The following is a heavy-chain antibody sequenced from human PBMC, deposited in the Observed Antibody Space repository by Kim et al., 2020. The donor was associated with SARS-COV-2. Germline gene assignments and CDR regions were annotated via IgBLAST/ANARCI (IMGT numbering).Heavy chain of an antibody. J-gene: IGHJ4*02. D-gene: IGHD3-16*01. CDR3: ARALEDDYIWGSYYYFDY. Sequence: QKFQGRVTITRETAASTAYMELSSLRSEDTAVYYCARALEDDYIWGSYYYFDYWGQGTLVTVSS. V-gene: IGHV1-3*01.